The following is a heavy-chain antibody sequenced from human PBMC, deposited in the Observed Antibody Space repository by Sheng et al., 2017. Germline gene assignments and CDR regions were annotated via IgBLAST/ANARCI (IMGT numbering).Heavy chain of an antibody. D-gene: IGHD3-22*01. Sequence: QVQLQQWGAGLLKPSETLSLTCAVYGGSFSGYYWSWIRQPPGKGLEWIGEINHSGSTNYNPSLKSRVTISVDTSKNQFSLKLSSVTAADTAVYYCARGGYYYDSSGYPNALHFDYWGQGTLVTVSS. J-gene: IGHJ4*02. CDR2: INHSGST. V-gene: IGHV4-34*01. CDR1: GGSFSGYY. CDR3: ARGGYYYDSSGYPNALHFDY.